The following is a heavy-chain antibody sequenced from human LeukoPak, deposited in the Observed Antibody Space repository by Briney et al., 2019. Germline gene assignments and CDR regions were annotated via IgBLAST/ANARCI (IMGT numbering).Heavy chain of an antibody. CDR2: IYYSGST. CDR3: ARQKGGYSYGPFDY. V-gene: IGHV4-59*08. Sequence: PSETLSLTCTVSGGSISSYYWSWIRQPPGKGLEWIGYIYYSGSTNYNPSLKSRVTISVDTSKNQFSLKLSSVTAADTAVYYCARQKGGYSYGPFDYWGQGTLVTVSS. J-gene: IGHJ4*02. CDR1: GGSISSYY. D-gene: IGHD5-18*01.